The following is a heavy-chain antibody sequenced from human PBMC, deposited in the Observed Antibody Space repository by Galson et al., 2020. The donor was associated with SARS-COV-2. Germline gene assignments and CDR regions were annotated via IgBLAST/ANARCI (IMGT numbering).Heavy chain of an antibody. J-gene: IGHJ4*02. V-gene: IGHV3-73*01. CDR2: IRSRTNNYAT. Sequence: QLGESLKISCAASGFTFSAAVMHWVRQASGKGLEWVGRIRSRTNNYATGYAASVKGRFIISRDDSKKTAYLQMNSLKTEDTAVYYCTTINYWGQGTLVTVSS. CDR3: TTINY. CDR1: GFTFSAAV.